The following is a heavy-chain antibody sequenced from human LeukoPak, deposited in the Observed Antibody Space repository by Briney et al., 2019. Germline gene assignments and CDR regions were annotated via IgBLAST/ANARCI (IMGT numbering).Heavy chain of an antibody. V-gene: IGHV3-21*01. Sequence: GGSLRLSCAASGFTFSDFTMNRVRQAPGKGLEWVSSITSNSSYVYYTDSVKGRFTISRDNAKNSLFLQMNSLRAEDTAVYYCARAELDWGQGTLVTVS. CDR1: GFTFSDFT. J-gene: IGHJ4*02. CDR2: ITSNSSYV. CDR3: ARAELD. D-gene: IGHD1-1*01.